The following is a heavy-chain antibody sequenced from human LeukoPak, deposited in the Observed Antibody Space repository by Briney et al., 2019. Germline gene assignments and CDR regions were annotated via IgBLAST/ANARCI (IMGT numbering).Heavy chain of an antibody. CDR1: GFTFSSYS. D-gene: IGHD3-9*01. J-gene: IGHJ2*01. CDR3: ASQSDLRYFPFDL. V-gene: IGHV4-59*01. Sequence: PGGSLRLSCAASGFTFSSYSMNWVRQAPGKGLEWIGYIYYSGSTNYNPSLKSRVTISVDTSKNQFSLKPSSVTAADTAVYYCASQSDLRYFPFDLWGRGTLVTVSS. CDR2: IYYSGST.